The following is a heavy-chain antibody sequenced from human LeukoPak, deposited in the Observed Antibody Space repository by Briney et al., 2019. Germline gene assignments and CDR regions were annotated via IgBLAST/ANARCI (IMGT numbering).Heavy chain of an antibody. V-gene: IGHV5-51*01. CDR3: ARRDYYGSGSYYGNFDY. Sequence: GESLKISCKSSGYSFTNHWIGWVRQMPGKGLEWMGVFYPGDSHTRYSPSFQGQVTISADKSISTAYLQWSSLKASDTAMYYCARRDYYGSGSYYGNFDYWGQGTLVTVSS. CDR2: FYPGDSHT. J-gene: IGHJ4*02. D-gene: IGHD3-10*01. CDR1: GYSFTNHW.